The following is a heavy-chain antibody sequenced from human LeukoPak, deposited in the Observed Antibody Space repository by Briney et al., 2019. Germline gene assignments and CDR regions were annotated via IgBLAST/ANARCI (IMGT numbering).Heavy chain of an antibody. J-gene: IGHJ4*02. D-gene: IGHD1-26*01. Sequence: GGSLRLSCAASGFTFSSYWMGWVRQAPGKRLEWVANMNIDGSEKYYADSANGRFTISRDNARNSVYLQMNSLRVEDTAVYYCARDPVEWELLLDYWGQGTLVTVSS. CDR2: MNIDGSEK. V-gene: IGHV3-7*01. CDR3: ARDPVEWELLLDY. CDR1: GFTFSSYW.